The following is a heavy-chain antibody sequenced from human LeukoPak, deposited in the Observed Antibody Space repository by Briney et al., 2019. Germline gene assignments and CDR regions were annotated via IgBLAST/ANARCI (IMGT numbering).Heavy chain of an antibody. CDR3: VGDTPPGGDYYLDY. J-gene: IGHJ4*02. Sequence: GGSLRLSCAASGFSFSTYGMHWVRQAPGKGLEWVALIWNAGTNTYYADSVKGRFTISRDNSKNTLYLQMNSQRAEDTAVYYCVGDTPPGGDYYLDYWGQGTLVIVSS. CDR2: IWNAGTNT. CDR1: GFSFSTYG. V-gene: IGHV3-33*01. D-gene: IGHD3-16*01.